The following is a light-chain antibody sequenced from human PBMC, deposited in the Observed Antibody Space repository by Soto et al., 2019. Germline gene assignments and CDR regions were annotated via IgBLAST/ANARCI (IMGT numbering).Light chain of an antibody. CDR3: QQSYSTLWT. J-gene: IGKJ1*01. V-gene: IGKV1-39*01. Sequence: DIPMTQSPSTLSASVGEIVTITCRASQSISSWLAWYQQKPGKAPKLLIYAASSLQSGVPSRFSGSGSGTDCTLTISSLQPEDVATYYCQQSYSTLWTLGQGTKVDI. CDR2: AAS. CDR1: QSISSW.